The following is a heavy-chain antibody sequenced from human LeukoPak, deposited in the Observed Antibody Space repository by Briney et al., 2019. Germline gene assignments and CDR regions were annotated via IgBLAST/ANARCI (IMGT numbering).Heavy chain of an antibody. CDR1: GGSFSGYY. J-gene: IGHJ4*02. Sequence: SETLPLTCAVYGGSFSGYYWSWIRQPPGKGLEWIGEINHSGSTNYNPSLKSRVTISVDTSKNQFSLKLSSVTAADTAVYYCARGGGVGSGGVDYWGRGTLVTVSS. CDR2: INHSGST. V-gene: IGHV4-34*01. CDR3: ARGGGVGSGGVDY. D-gene: IGHD3-10*01.